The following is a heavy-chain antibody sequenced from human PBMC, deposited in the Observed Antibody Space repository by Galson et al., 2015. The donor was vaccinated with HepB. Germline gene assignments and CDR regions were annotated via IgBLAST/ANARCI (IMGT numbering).Heavy chain of an antibody. CDR2: ISSSTIYT. J-gene: IGHJ4*02. Sequence: LRLSCAASGFTFSDYYMSWIRQAPGKGLEWLSYISSSTIYTNYADSVKGRSTISRDNVKNSMYLQMNSLRAEDTAVYYCARVADSDYGDHAHFDSWGLGTLVTVSS. V-gene: IGHV3-11*06. D-gene: IGHD4-17*01. CDR3: ARVADSDYGDHAHFDS. CDR1: GFTFSDYY.